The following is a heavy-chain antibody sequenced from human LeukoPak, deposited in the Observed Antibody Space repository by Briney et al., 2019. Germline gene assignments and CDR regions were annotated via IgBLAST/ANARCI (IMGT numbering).Heavy chain of an antibody. CDR3: ARDLTGFYGTVIDY. CDR1: GFTFSSYS. V-gene: IGHV3-48*04. J-gene: IGHJ4*02. D-gene: IGHD1-14*01. Sequence: GGSLRLSCAASGFTFSSYSMNWVRQAPGKGLEWVSYISSSSSTIYYADSVKGRFTISRDNAKNSLYLQMNSLRAEDTAVYYCARDLTGFYGTVIDYWGQGTLVTVSS. CDR2: ISSSSSTI.